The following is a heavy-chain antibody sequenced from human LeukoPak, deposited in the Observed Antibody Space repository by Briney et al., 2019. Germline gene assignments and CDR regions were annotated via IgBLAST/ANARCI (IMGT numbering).Heavy chain of an antibody. CDR2: VHTTWNT. D-gene: IGHD3-9*01. Sequence: SETLSLTCSVSGGSISSHYWSWIRQPAGKGLEWIGRVHTTWNTNYNPSLKSRITMSLDTSRNQFSLKLTSVTAADSAVYYCARDYNTLTKSPQEFDYWGQGTLVTVSS. CDR3: ARDYNTLTKSPQEFDY. CDR1: GGSISSHY. V-gene: IGHV4-4*07. J-gene: IGHJ4*02.